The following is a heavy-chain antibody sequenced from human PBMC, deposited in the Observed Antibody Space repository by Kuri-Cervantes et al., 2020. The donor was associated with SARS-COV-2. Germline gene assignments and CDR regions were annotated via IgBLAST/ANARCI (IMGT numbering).Heavy chain of an antibody. CDR3: ARGDDITIFGVVIKGGTDY. CDR2: ISSSSSTI. J-gene: IGHJ4*02. V-gene: IGHV3-48*01. Sequence: GESLKISCAASGFTFSSYSMNWVRQAPGKGLEWVSSISSSSSTIYYADSVKGRFTISRDNAKNSLYLQMNSLRAEDTAVYYCARGDDITIFGVVIKGGTDYWGQGTLVTVSS. CDR1: GFTFSSYS. D-gene: IGHD3-3*01.